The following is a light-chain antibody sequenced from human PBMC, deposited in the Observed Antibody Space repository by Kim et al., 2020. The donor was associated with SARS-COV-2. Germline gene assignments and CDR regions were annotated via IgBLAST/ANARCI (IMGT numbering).Light chain of an antibody. V-gene: IGLV2-14*03. J-gene: IGLJ3*02. Sequence: QSALTQPASVSGPPGQSITISCTGTKSDIGDYNYVSWYQQHPGEAPKLIIYDVTDRPSGISDRFSGSKSASTASLTISGLQAEDEADYFCSSYSSSSTLVFGGGTKVTVL. CDR3: SSYSSSSTLV. CDR2: DVT. CDR1: KSDIGDYNY.